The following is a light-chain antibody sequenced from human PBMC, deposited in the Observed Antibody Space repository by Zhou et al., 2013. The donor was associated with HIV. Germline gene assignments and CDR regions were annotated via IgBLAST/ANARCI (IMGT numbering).Light chain of an antibody. CDR2: KAS. CDR1: QSVSTF. J-gene: IGKJ1*01. Sequence: DIQMAQSPSSLSASIGDRVTITCRTSQSVSTFLNWYQQKPGKAPKLLIFKASFLEGGVPSRFSATGSGAEFTLTISSLQPDDFATYYCQQYNNYWTFGQGTKVEIK. V-gene: IGKV1-5*03. CDR3: QQYNNYWT.